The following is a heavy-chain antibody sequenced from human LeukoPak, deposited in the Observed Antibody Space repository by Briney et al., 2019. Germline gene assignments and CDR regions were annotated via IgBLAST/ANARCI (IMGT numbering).Heavy chain of an antibody. D-gene: IGHD5-24*01. CDR2: INAGNGNT. V-gene: IGHV1-3*03. CDR1: GYTFTSYA. J-gene: IGHJ5*02. CDR3: AREMATIIDGWFDP. Sequence: ASVKVSCKASGYTFTSYAMHWVRQAPGQRLEWMGWINAGNGNTKYSQEFQGRVTITGDTSASTAYMELSSLRSEDMAVYYCAREMATIIDGWFDPWGQGTLVTVSS.